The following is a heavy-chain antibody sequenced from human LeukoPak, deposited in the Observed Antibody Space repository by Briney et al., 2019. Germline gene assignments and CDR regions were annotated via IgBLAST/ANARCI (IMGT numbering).Heavy chain of an antibody. D-gene: IGHD3-22*01. Sequence: SVKVSCKASGGTFSSYAISWVRQAPGQGLEWMGRIIPIFGTANYAQKFQGRVTITADESTSTAYMELSSLRSEDTAVYYCASRNYYYDSSGYYLSGAFDIWGQGTMVTVSS. CDR3: ASRNYYYDSSGYYLSGAFDI. V-gene: IGHV1-69*13. CDR1: GGTFSSYA. CDR2: IIPIFGTA. J-gene: IGHJ3*02.